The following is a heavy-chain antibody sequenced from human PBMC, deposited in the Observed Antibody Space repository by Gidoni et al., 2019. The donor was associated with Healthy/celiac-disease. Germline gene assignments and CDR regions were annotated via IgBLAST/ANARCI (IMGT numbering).Heavy chain of an antibody. D-gene: IGHD6-13*01. Sequence: EVQLVESGGGLVQPGGSLRLSCAASGFTFSSYGMHWVRQAPGKGLVWVSRINSDGSSTSYADSVKGRFTISRDNAKNTLYLQMNSLRAEDTAVYYCAREAGRAAAGSDYWGQGTLVTVSS. J-gene: IGHJ4*02. V-gene: IGHV3-74*01. CDR1: GFTFSSYG. CDR2: INSDGSST. CDR3: AREAGRAAAGSDY.